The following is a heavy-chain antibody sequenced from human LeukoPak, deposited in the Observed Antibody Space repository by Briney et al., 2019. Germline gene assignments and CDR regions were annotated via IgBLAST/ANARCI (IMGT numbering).Heavy chain of an antibody. D-gene: IGHD6-13*01. CDR3: ARDRPGGSSLDY. J-gene: IGHJ4*02. CDR1: GGSISSYY. Sequence: SETLSLTCTVSGGSISSYYWSWIRQPAGKGLEWIGRIYASGCTNYNPSLKSRVTMSVDTSKNQFSLKLSSVTAADTAVYYCARDRPGGSSLDYWGQGTLVTVSS. CDR2: IYASGCT. V-gene: IGHV4-4*07.